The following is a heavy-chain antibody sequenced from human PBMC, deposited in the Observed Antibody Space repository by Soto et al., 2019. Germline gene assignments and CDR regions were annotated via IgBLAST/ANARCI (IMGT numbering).Heavy chain of an antibody. CDR1: GGSISSSRYY. J-gene: IGHJ4*02. Sequence: PSETMSLTSTVSGGSISSSRYYWGWIRQPPGKGLEWIGSIYYSGSTHYNPSLKSRVTISVDTSKNQFSLKLSSVTAADTAVYNCTRFVVVPAAMPGDDYWGQGTLVTVSS. V-gene: IGHV4-39*01. CDR3: TRFVVVPAAMPGDDY. D-gene: IGHD2-2*01. CDR2: IYYSGST.